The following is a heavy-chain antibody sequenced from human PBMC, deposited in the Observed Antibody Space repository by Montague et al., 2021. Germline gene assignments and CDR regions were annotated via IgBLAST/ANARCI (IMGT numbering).Heavy chain of an antibody. J-gene: IGHJ4*02. CDR3: ARDFGRDTSGWYWVIY. Sequence: SETLSLTCSVSGGSISSYYWSWIRQPPGKGLEWIGYISDIGNTIYNPSLKSRVTISVDTSKNQFSLRLHSVTTADTAVYYCARDFGRDTSGWYWVIYWGQGTLVSVSS. CDR1: GGSISSYY. D-gene: IGHD6-19*01. V-gene: IGHV4-59*01. CDR2: ISDIGNT.